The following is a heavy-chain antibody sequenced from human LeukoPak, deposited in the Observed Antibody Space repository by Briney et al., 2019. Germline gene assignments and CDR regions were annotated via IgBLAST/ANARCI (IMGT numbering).Heavy chain of an antibody. J-gene: IGHJ4*02. D-gene: IGHD6-13*01. V-gene: IGHV4-34*01. CDR2: INHSGST. Sequence: SETLSLTCAAYGGSFSGYYWSWIRQPPGKGLEWIGEINHSGSTNYNPSLKSRVTISVDTSKNQFSLKLSSVTAADTAVYYCARGGIAAAGTPYDYWGQGTLVTVSS. CDR1: GGSFSGYY. CDR3: ARGGIAAAGTPYDY.